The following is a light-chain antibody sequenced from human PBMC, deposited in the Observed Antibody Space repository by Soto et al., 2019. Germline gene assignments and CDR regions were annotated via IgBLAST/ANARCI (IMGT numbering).Light chain of an antibody. CDR3: QDRGNWPLFT. CDR2: DAS. CDR1: QSLSGY. J-gene: IGKJ4*01. V-gene: IGKV3-11*01. Sequence: EIVLTQSPATLSLSLGERATLSCRASQSLSGYLGWYQQKPGQAPRLLIYDASHRATGIPARFTGSGSGTDFTLTISRLEHEDFAVYYCQDRGNWPLFTFGGGTKVEIK.